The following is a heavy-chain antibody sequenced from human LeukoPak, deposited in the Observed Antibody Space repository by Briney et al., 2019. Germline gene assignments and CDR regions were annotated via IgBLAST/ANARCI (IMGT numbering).Heavy chain of an antibody. V-gene: IGHV4-34*01. CDR1: GGSISSYY. J-gene: IGHJ4*02. CDR3: ARQGITMVRGARARLDY. CDR2: INHSGST. D-gene: IGHD3-10*01. Sequence: SETLSLTCTVSGGSISSYYWSWIRQPPGKGLEWIGEINHSGSTNYNPSLKSRVTISVDTSKKQLSLKLSSVTAADTAVYYCARQGITMVRGARARLDYWGQGTLVTVSS.